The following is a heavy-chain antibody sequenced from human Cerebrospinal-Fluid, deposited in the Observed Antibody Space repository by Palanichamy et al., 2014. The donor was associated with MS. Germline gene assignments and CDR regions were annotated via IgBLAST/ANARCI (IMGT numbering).Heavy chain of an antibody. CDR1: GGSFSGYY. D-gene: IGHD2-15*01. CDR3: ARGRNEPYVTGWYYCDS. Sequence: QVQLRQWGAGLLKPSETLSLTCAVSGGSFSGYYWSWIRQSPEKGLEWIGQISHSGSTNYNPSLKSRVAISIGARNQFFLELTSVTAADTVVYYCARGRNEPYVTGWYYCDSWGQGTLVTASS. CDR2: ISHSGST. V-gene: IGHV4-34*01. J-gene: IGHJ4*02.